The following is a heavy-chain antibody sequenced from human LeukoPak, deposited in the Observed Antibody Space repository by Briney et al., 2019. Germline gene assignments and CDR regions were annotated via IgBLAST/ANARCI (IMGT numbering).Heavy chain of an antibody. J-gene: IGHJ4*02. CDR2: FDPEDGEI. D-gene: IGHD1-26*01. CDR3: ARAEDSGSYGGAFDY. Sequence: ASVKVSCKVSGYTLTELSMHWVRQAPGKGLEWMGGFDPEDGEIIYAQKFQGRVTMTTDTSTSTAYMELRSLRSDDTAVYYCARAEDSGSYGGAFDYWGQGTLVTVSS. CDR1: GYTLTELS. V-gene: IGHV1-24*01.